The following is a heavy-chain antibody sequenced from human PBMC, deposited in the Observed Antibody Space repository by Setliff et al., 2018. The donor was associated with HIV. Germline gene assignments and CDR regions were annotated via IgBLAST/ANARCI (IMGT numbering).Heavy chain of an antibody. V-gene: IGHV4-4*09. D-gene: IGHD2-8*01. CDR1: NGSISGYY. CDR3: ARIVALNGYPSDY. CDR2: IYSGGST. Sequence: SETLSLTCTVSNGSISGYYWSWIRQSPGKGLEWIGYIYSGGSTNYQPSLKSRVTMSIDTSNNQFSLKLTSLTAADTAVYYCARIVALNGYPSDYWGQGTLVTVSS. J-gene: IGHJ4*02.